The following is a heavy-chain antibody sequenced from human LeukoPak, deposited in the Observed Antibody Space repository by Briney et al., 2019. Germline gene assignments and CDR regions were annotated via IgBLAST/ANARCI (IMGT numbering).Heavy chain of an antibody. CDR3: ASIADRSTNFDY. Sequence: SETLSLTCSVSGGSISSSSYYWGWIRQPPGKGLEWIGSIYYSGRTYYKPSLKSRATISVDTSKIQFSLKLRSVTAADTAVYYCASIADRSTNFDYWGQGTLVTVSS. J-gene: IGHJ4*02. CDR2: IYYSGRT. D-gene: IGHD6-13*01. V-gene: IGHV4-39*01. CDR1: GGSISSSSYY.